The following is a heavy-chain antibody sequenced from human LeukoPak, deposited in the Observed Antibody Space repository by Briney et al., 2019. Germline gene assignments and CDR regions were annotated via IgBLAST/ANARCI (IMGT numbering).Heavy chain of an antibody. CDR3: ARNQRRLDY. V-gene: IGHV3-7*01. CDR1: GFTFSSYW. D-gene: IGHD1-14*01. J-gene: IGHJ4*02. Sequence: PGGSLRLSCAASGFTFSSYWMSWVRQAPGKGLEWVANIKQDGSEKYYGDSGKGRFTISRDNAKNSLYLQVNSLRAEDTAVYYCARNQRRLDYWGQGTLVTVSS. CDR2: IKQDGSEK.